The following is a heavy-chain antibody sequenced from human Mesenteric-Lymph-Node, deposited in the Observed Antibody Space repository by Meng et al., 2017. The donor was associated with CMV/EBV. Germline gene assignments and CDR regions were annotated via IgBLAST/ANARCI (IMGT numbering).Heavy chain of an antibody. CDR1: GFTVSSNY. J-gene: IGHJ6*02. D-gene: IGHD6-6*01. V-gene: IGHV3-53*01. CDR2: IYSGGST. CDR3: ARSSSSGNYYYYGMDV. Sequence: GGSLRLSCAASGFTVSSNYMSWVRQAPGKGLEWVSVIYSGGSTYYADSVKGRFTISRDNAKNSLYLQMNSLRAEDTAVYYCARSSSSGNYYYYGMDVWGQGTTVTVSS.